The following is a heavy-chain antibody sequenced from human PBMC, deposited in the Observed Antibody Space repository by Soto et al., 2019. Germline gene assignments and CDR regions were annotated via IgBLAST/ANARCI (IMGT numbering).Heavy chain of an antibody. Sequence: QLQLQESGPGLVKPSETLSLTCTVSGGSLSRTGYYGGWVRQPPGKGLEWIGSVYYSGSTYYSPSLKSRVTISLDTSKTQFSLKLSSVTAADTAVYYCARHTWGGTMVTRVFDSWGQGTLVIVSS. D-gene: IGHD4-17*01. CDR3: ARHTWGGTMVTRVFDS. CDR2: VYYSGST. J-gene: IGHJ4*02. CDR1: GGSLSRTGYY. V-gene: IGHV4-39*01.